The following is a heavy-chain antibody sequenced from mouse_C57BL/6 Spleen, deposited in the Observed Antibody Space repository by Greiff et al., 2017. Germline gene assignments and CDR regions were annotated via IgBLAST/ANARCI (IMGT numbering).Heavy chain of an antibody. CDR1: GYTFTDYE. D-gene: IGHD1-1*01. CDR3: TKRGGYGSSQWYIEV. V-gene: IGHV1-15*01. J-gene: IGHJ1*03. CDR2: IDPETGGT. Sequence: QVQLQQSGAELVRPGASVTLSCKASGYTFTDYEMHWVKQTPVHGLEWIGAIDPETGGTAYNQKFKGKAILTADKSSSTAYMELRSLTSEDSAVYYGTKRGGYGSSQWYIEVWGKGTTVTVSS.